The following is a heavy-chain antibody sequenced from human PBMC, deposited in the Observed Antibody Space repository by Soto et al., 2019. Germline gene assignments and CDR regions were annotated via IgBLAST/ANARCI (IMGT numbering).Heavy chain of an antibody. Sequence: ASVKVSCKASGYTFTSYYMHWVRQAPGQGLEWMGIINPSGGSTSYAQKFQGRVTMTRDTSTSTVYMELSSLRSEDTAVYYCARDHNPSSWGYYYMDVWGKGTTVTVSS. D-gene: IGHD6-13*01. V-gene: IGHV1-46*03. CDR2: INPSGGST. J-gene: IGHJ6*03. CDR3: ARDHNPSSWGYYYMDV. CDR1: GYTFTSYY.